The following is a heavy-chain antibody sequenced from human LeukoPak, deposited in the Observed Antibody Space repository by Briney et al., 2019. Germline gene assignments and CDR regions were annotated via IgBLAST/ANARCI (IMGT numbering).Heavy chain of an antibody. CDR3: AKGGGYLLDRVVYFDY. J-gene: IGHJ4*02. CDR2: VKEDGSEQ. V-gene: IGHV3-7*03. Sequence: PGGSLRLSCAASGFTFNSYWMSWVRQAPGKGLEWVASVKEDGSEQYYVDSVRGRFIISRDNAKNSLYLQMNSLRAEDTALYYCAKGGGYLLDRVVYFDYWGQGTLVTVSS. D-gene: IGHD2-15*01. CDR1: GFTFNSYW.